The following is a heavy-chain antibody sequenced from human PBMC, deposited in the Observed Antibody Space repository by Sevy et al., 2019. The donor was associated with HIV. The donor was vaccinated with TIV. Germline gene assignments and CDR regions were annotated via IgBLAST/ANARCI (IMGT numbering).Heavy chain of an antibody. CDR3: ARGGTIFGLVRHYFDY. CDR2: IYSDGST. CDR1: GFSVNSNY. D-gene: IGHD3-3*01. J-gene: IGHJ4*02. Sequence: GGSLRLSCAASGFSVNSNYMTWVRQAPGKGLDWVSIIYSDGSTKYADALKGRFTISRDNSKNTMYLQMNSLRVEDTGVYYCARGGTIFGLVRHYFDYWGQGTLVTVSS. V-gene: IGHV3-66*01.